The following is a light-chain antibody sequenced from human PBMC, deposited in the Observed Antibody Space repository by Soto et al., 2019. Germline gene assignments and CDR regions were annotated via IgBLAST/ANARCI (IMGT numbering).Light chain of an antibody. V-gene: IGKV3-20*01. J-gene: IGKJ3*01. Sequence: EIVLTQSPGTLSLSPGERATLSCRASQSVSSSYLAWYQQKPGQAPRLLIYGASSRATGIPDRFSGSGSGTDFTLTISRLEPEDFAVYYSQQYGSSTGFTFGPGTKVDIK. CDR2: GAS. CDR1: QSVSSSY. CDR3: QQYGSSTGFT.